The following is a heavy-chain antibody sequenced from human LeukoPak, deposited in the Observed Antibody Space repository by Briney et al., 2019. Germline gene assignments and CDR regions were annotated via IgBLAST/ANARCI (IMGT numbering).Heavy chain of an antibody. J-gene: IGHJ4*02. CDR2: ISSSGSTI. V-gene: IGHV3-48*03. CDR3: ARDLFRFDSSGYSDPFDY. D-gene: IGHD3-22*01. Sequence: PGGSLRLSCAASGFTFSSYEMNWVRQAPGKGLEWVSYISSSGSTIYYAGSVKGRFTISRDSAKNSLYLQMNSLRAEDTAVYYCARDLFRFDSSGYSDPFDYWGQGTLVTVSS. CDR1: GFTFSSYE.